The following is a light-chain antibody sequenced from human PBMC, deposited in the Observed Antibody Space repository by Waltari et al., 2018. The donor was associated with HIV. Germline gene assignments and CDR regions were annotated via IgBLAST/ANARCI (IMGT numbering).Light chain of an antibody. V-gene: IGLV3-21*02. CDR3: QVWDASSDHLVI. Sequence: SFVLTQPASVSVAPGQTARIPCEGHNIGDKTVHWYQQKPGQAPLLVVYDDSDRPSGIPERFSGSNSWNTATLTISRVEAGDEADYYCQVWDASSDHLVIFGGGTKLTVL. CDR1: NIGDKT. J-gene: IGLJ2*01. CDR2: DDS.